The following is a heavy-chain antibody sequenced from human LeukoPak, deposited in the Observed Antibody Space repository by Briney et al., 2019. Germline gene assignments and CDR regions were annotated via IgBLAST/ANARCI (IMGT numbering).Heavy chain of an antibody. D-gene: IGHD3-22*01. Sequence: PSETLSLTCTVSGGSISSSSYYWGWIRQPPGKGLEWIGSIYYSGSTYYNPSLKSRVTISVDTSKNQFSLKLSSVTAADTAVYYCARGVYYYDSTGWTYYYYMDVWGKGTTVTVSS. CDR3: ARGVYYYDSTGWTYYYYMDV. CDR2: IYYSGST. V-gene: IGHV4-39*07. J-gene: IGHJ6*03. CDR1: GGSISSSSYY.